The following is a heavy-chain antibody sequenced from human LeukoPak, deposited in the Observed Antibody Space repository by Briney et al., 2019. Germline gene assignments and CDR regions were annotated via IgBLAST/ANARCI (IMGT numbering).Heavy chain of an antibody. J-gene: IGHJ4*02. CDR2: IYSGGRT. V-gene: IGHV3-66*01. CDR1: GFPVSTNY. D-gene: IGHD6-19*01. CDR3: AREIVRVAGPKYYFDD. Sequence: GGSLTLSCAASGFPVSTNYMSWVRQSPGKGLDCNPVIYSGGRTYYADSVKDRFTISRDNSKNTVYLQLNSLRAEDTAVYYCAREIVRVAGPKYYFDDWGQGTLVTVSS.